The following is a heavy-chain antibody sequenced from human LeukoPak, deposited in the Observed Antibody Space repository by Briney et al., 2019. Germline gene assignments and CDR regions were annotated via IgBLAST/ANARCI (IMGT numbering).Heavy chain of an antibody. CDR3: AKYGKQWELPPGYFDY. CDR2: INSDGSST. CDR1: GFTFRTFS. D-gene: IGHD1-26*01. Sequence: GGSLRLSCAASGFTFRTFSMHWVREAPGKGLVWVSRINSDGSSTNYADSVKGRFTISRDNAKNTLYLQMNSLRAEDTAVYYCAKYGKQWELPPGYFDYWGQGTLVTVSS. J-gene: IGHJ4*02. V-gene: IGHV3-74*01.